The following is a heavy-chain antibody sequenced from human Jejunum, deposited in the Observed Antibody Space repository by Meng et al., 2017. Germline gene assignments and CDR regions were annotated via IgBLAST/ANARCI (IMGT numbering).Heavy chain of an antibody. CDR1: GGSFSTYD. CDR2: IHHSGSI. V-gene: IGHV4-34*01. J-gene: IGHJ4*02. Sequence: VQVQQWAAGLLKPSATLSLTCAFQGGSFSTYDWSWIRQPPGKGLEWLGQIHHSGSINDNPSLKGRVTMSVDTSRSQISLKLNSVTAADTAVYYCRLAYCVSDCGDYWGQGTLVTVSS. CDR3: RLAYCVSDCGDY. D-gene: IGHD2-21*02.